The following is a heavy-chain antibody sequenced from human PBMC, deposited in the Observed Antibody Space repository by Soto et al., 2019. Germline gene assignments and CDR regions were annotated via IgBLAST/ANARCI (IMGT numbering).Heavy chain of an antibody. CDR1: GGTFSSYT. CDR2: IIPILGIA. Sequence: ASVKVSCKASGGTFSSYTISWVRQAPGRGLEWMGRIIPILGIANYAQKFQGRVTITTDTSTSTAYMELSSLRSEDTAVYYCARRYVITFGGVIDHYYYYYMVVWGKGTTVTVSS. CDR3: ARRYVITFGGVIDHYYYYYMVV. J-gene: IGHJ6*03. V-gene: IGHV1-69*02. D-gene: IGHD3-16*02.